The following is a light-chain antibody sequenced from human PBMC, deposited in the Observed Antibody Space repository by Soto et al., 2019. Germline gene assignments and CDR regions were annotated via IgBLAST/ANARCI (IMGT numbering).Light chain of an antibody. CDR1: QGITSW. J-gene: IGKJ4*01. CDR3: QQTTTFPRT. CDR2: RAS. Sequence: DIQMTQSPSSVSASVGDRVTITCRASQGITSWLAWYQQKPRKAPKLLIYRASNLQSGVPSRFSGSGSGTDFTLTISGLQPADFATYYCQQTTTFPRTFGGGTKVEIK. V-gene: IGKV1-12*01.